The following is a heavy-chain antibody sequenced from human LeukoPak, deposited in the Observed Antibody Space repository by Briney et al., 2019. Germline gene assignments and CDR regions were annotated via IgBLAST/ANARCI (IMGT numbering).Heavy chain of an antibody. J-gene: IGHJ4*02. V-gene: IGHV3-7*01. CDR1: GFTFSSYW. CDR3: ARDRGSVYRSDYFDY. Sequence: GGSLRLSCAASGFTFSSYWMSWVRQAPGKGLEWVANIKQDGSEKYYVDSVKGRFTISRDNAKNSLYLQMNSLRVEDTAVYYCARDRGSVYRSDYFDYWGQGTLVTVSS. D-gene: IGHD3-16*02. CDR2: IKQDGSEK.